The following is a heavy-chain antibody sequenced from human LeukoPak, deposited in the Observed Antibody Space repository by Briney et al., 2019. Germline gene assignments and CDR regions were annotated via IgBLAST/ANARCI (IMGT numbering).Heavy chain of an antibody. CDR1: GGSFSDYY. CDR3: ARVQDFETRGYYLGY. Sequence: SETLSLTCAVYGGSFSDYYWKWLRQPPGKGLEWVGEINHSGSTNYNPSLKSRVTMSVDTFKNQFSLTLSSVTAADTAVYYCARVQDFETRGYYLGYWGHGTLVTVSS. D-gene: IGHD3-22*01. CDR2: INHSGST. V-gene: IGHV4-34*01. J-gene: IGHJ4*01.